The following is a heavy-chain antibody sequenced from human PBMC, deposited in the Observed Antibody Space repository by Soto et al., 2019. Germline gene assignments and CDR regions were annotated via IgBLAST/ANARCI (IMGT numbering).Heavy chain of an antibody. CDR1: GFAVSSKY. V-gene: IGHV3-53*01. D-gene: IGHD6-19*01. CDR3: VQTPGWPGFDF. J-gene: IGHJ4*02. Sequence: EVQLVESGGGLIQPGGSLRLSCAASGFAVSSKYMTWVRQAPGKGLEWVSVIYGGGTTYYADSVKGRFTISRDTSKNTLYLHLPSLRSEDTAVYYCVQTPGWPGFDFWGQGTLVTVSS. CDR2: IYGGGTT.